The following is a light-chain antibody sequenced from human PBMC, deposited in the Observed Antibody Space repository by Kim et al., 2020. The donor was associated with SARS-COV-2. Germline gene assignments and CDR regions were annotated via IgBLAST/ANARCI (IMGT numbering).Light chain of an antibody. V-gene: IGKV3-15*01. Sequence: SVSPGERATLSCRASQSVSSNLAWYQQKPGQAPRLIIYGASTRATGIPARLSGSGSGTEFTLTISSLQSEDCAVYYCQKYNNWPRTFGQGNKLEI. CDR1: QSVSSN. CDR3: QKYNNWPRT. CDR2: GAS. J-gene: IGKJ2*02.